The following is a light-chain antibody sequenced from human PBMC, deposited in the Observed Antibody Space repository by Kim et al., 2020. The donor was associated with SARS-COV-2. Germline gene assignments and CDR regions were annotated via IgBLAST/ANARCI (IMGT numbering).Light chain of an antibody. V-gene: IGKV1-5*03. Sequence: SASVVDRGPIACRASQSISSWLAWYQQKPGKAPKLLIYKASSLESGVPSRFSGSGSGTEFTLTISSLQPDDFATYYCQQYNSYWTFGQGTKVYIK. CDR3: QQYNSYWT. CDR2: KAS. J-gene: IGKJ1*01. CDR1: QSISSW.